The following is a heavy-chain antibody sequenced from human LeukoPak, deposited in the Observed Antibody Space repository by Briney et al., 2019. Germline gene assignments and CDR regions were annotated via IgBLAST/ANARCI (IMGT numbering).Heavy chain of an antibody. CDR2: INPSGGTT. CDR1: GYTFTSYY. Sequence: GASVKVSCKASGYTFTSYYMHWVRRAPGQGLEYMGVINPSGGTTRYAQKFQGRVTMTRDTSTSTVYMELSSLRSEDTAVYYCARDRETYSSGSSLDNWGLGTLVTVSS. CDR3: ARDRETYSSGSSLDN. J-gene: IGHJ4*02. V-gene: IGHV1-46*01. D-gene: IGHD6-19*01.